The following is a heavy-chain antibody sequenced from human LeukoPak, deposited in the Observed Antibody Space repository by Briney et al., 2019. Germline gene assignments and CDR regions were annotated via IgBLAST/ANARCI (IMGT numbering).Heavy chain of an antibody. D-gene: IGHD3-10*01. CDR1: GFTFSDAW. J-gene: IGHJ4*02. V-gene: IGHV3-15*07. CDR2: IKRKTEGGTT. Sequence: GGSLRLSCAASGFTFSDAWMNWVRQAPGKGLEWVGRIKRKTEGGTTDYGAPVKGRFTISKDDSKNTLYLQMNSLKTEDTAFYYCTTGNFGPYWGQGTLVTVSS. CDR3: TTGNFGPY.